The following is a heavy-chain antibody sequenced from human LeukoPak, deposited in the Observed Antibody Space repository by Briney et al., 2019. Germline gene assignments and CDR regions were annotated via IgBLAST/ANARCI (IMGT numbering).Heavy chain of an antibody. J-gene: IGHJ4*02. CDR3: ARGGNSHFDY. V-gene: IGHV3-7*01. Sequence: GGSLRLSCAASGFTLSSYWMSWVRQSPGKGLEWVALINQGGSEQYYVDSVKGRFTISRDNAKNSLYLQMNSLRAEDTALYYCARGGNSHFDYWGQGTLVTVSS. D-gene: IGHD4-23*01. CDR2: INQGGSEQ. CDR1: GFTLSSYW.